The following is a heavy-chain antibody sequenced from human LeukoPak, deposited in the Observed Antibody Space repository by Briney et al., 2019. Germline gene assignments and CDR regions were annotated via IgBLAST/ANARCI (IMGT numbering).Heavy chain of an antibody. J-gene: IGHJ4*02. Sequence: GGSLRLSCAASGFSVSSNYMSWVRQAPGRGLEWVSLTYSGGSSYYADSVQGRFAISRDNSKNTLYLQVNSLRAEDTAVYYCAKTYYDFWSGTWGDYWGQGTLVTVSS. CDR2: TYSGGSS. CDR3: AKTYYDFWSGTWGDY. CDR1: GFSVSSNY. V-gene: IGHV3-53*01. D-gene: IGHD3-3*01.